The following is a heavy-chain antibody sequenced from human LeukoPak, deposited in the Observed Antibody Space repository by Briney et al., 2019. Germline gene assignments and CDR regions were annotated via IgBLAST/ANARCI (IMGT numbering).Heavy chain of an antibody. CDR1: GFTFSSYA. CDR2: ISYDGSNK. D-gene: IGHD3-22*01. Sequence: GGSLRLSCAASGFTFSSYAMHWVRQAPGKGLGWVAVISYDGSNKYYADSVKGRFTISRDNSKNTLYLQMNSLRAEDTAVYYCARGVVRGKNMIVVVTPVFWGQGTLVTVSS. CDR3: ARGVVRGKNMIVVVTPVF. V-gene: IGHV3-30-3*01. J-gene: IGHJ4*02.